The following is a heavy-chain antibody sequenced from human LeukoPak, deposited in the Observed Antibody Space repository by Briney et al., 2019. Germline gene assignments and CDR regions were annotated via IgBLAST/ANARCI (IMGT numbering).Heavy chain of an antibody. D-gene: IGHD3-10*01. V-gene: IGHV3-23*01. CDR3: AKDLTRGFGVYYYSGMEV. J-gene: IGHJ6*04. CDR1: LFTPSIDA. Sequence: GALRLSSAAPLFTPSIDAMRSVCEAPRERLWRVSAIIGIGGGTYSAQSLKGRFTTSRDNSKNTLYLQMNSLRAEDTAVYYCAKDLTRGFGVYYYSGMEVWGEGTTGTVSS. CDR2: IIGIGGGT.